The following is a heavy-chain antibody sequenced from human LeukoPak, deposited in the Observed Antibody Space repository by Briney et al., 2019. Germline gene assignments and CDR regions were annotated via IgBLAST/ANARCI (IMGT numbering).Heavy chain of an antibody. CDR2: ISGSGGST. CDR3: ARGDSSGSLTIDY. CDR1: GFTFSSYA. J-gene: IGHJ4*02. Sequence: PGGSLRLSCAASGFTFSSYAMSWVRQAPGKGLEWVSAISGSGGSTYYADSVKGRFTISRDNSKNTLYLQMNSLRAEDTAVYYCARGDSSGSLTIDYWGQGTLVTVSS. D-gene: IGHD3-22*01. V-gene: IGHV3-23*01.